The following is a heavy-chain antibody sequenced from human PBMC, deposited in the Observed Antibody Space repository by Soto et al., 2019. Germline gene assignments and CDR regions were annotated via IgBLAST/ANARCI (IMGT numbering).Heavy chain of an antibody. CDR2: INPNSGGT. V-gene: IGHV1-2*04. J-gene: IGHJ3*02. D-gene: IGHD6-19*01. Sequence: ASVKVSCKASGYTFTGYYMHWVRQAPGQGLEWMGWINPNSGGTNYAQKFQGWVTMTRDTSISTAYMELSRLRSDDTAVYYCARGQQWRVQIDVFDIWGQGTMVTV. CDR3: ARGQQWRVQIDVFDI. CDR1: GYTFTGYY.